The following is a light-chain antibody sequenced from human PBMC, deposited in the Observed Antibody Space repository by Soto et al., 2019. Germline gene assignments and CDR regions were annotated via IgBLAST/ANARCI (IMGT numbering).Light chain of an antibody. Sequence: DIHVTQSPPTLSASVGYRVTITSRASQTISTWMAWYQQKPGKAPKLLVYDASTLQSGVASRFSGSGSGTEFTLIISGLQPDDSATYYCQQYTNTNNPWMFGQGTKVDI. CDR1: QTISTW. CDR3: QQYTNTNNPWM. V-gene: IGKV1-5*01. J-gene: IGKJ1*01. CDR2: DAS.